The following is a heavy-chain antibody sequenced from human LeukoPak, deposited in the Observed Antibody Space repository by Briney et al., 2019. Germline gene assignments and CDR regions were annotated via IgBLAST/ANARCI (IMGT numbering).Heavy chain of an antibody. D-gene: IGHD3-9*01. J-gene: IGHJ5*02. CDR2: ISSSGSTI. CDR3: ARAYDILTGYYNGPWFDP. V-gene: IGHV3-48*03. CDR1: GFTFSSYW. Sequence: PGGSLRLSCAGSGFTFSSYWMNWVRQAPGKGLEWVSYISSSGSTIYYADSVKGRFTISRDNAKNSLYLQMNSLRAEDTAVYYCARAYDILTGYYNGPWFDPWGQGTLVTVSS.